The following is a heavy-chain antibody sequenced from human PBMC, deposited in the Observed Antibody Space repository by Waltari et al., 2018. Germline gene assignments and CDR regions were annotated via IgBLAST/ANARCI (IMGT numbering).Heavy chain of an antibody. D-gene: IGHD6-6*01. V-gene: IGHV1-69*13. CDR2: IIPIFGTA. J-gene: IGHJ6*02. CDR1: GGTFSSYA. Sequence: QVQLVQSGAEVKKPGSSVKVSCKASGGTFSSYAISWVRQAPGRGLEWMGGIIPIFGTANYAQKFQGRGTITEDESTSTGYMELSSLRSEDTAVYYCAKGYSSSPGDYYYYGMDVWGQGTTVTVSS. CDR3: AKGYSSSPGDYYYYGMDV.